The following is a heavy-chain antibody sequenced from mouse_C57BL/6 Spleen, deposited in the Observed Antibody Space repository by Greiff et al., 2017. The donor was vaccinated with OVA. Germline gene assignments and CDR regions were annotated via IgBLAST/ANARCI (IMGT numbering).Heavy chain of an antibody. Sequence: VKLVESGAELVRPGASVTLSCKASGYTFTDYEMHWVKQTPVHGLEWIGAIDPETGGTAYNQKFKGKAILTADKSSSTAYMELRSLTSEDSAVYYCSSYAMDYWGQGTSVTVSS. J-gene: IGHJ4*01. CDR1: GYTFTDYE. V-gene: IGHV1-15*01. CDR3: SSYAMDY. CDR2: IDPETGGT.